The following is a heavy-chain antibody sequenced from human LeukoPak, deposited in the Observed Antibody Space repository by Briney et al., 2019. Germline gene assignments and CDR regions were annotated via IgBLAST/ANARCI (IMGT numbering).Heavy chain of an antibody. J-gene: IGHJ6*02. V-gene: IGHV3-30-3*01. D-gene: IGHD6-19*01. CDR1: GFTFSSYA. Sequence: GSLRLSCAASGFTFSSYAMHWVRQAPGKGLEWVAVISYDGSNKYYADSVKGRFTISRDNSKNTLYLQMNSLRAEDTAVYYCAREPGSVRLATYYYYGMDVWGQGTLVTVSS. CDR3: AREPGSVRLATYYYYGMDV. CDR2: ISYDGSNK.